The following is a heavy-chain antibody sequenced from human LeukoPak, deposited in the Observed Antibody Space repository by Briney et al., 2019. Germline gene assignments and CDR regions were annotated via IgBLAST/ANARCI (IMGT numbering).Heavy chain of an antibody. D-gene: IGHD2-21*02. CDR3: ARAGGVTDYFDY. V-gene: IGHV1-69*04. CDR2: IIPILGIA. CDR1: GGTFSSYA. J-gene: IGHJ4*02. Sequence: GASVNVSCKASGGTFSSYAISWVRQAPGQGLEWMGRIIPILGIANYAQKFQGRVTITADKSTSTAYMELSSLRSEDTAVYYCARAGGVTDYFDYWGQGTLVTVSS.